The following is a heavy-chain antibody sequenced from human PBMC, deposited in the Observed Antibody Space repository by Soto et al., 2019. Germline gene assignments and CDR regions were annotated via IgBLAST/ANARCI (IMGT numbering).Heavy chain of an antibody. D-gene: IGHD6-19*01. CDR2: TYYRSKWYN. Sequence: SETLSLTCAISGDSVSSNSVAWNWIRQSPSRGLEWLARTYYRSKWYNDYAVSVKSRITINPDTSKNQLSLQLNSVTPEDTAVYFCARVVVAGYYYYGMDVWGQGTTVTVSS. V-gene: IGHV6-1*01. CDR1: GDSVSSNSVA. J-gene: IGHJ6*02. CDR3: ARVVVAGYYYYGMDV.